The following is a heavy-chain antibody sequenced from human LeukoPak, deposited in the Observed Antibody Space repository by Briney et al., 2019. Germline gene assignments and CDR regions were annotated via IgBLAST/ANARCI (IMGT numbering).Heavy chain of an antibody. V-gene: IGHV1-18*01. D-gene: IGHD6-13*01. Sequence: ASVKVSCKASGGTFSSYAISWVRQAPGQGLEWMGWISAYNGNTNYAQKLQGRVTMTTDTSTSTAYMELRSLRSDDTAVYYCARWDFIAAAGSFDYWGQGTLVTVSS. CDR2: ISAYNGNT. CDR3: ARWDFIAAAGSFDY. J-gene: IGHJ4*02. CDR1: GGTFSSYA.